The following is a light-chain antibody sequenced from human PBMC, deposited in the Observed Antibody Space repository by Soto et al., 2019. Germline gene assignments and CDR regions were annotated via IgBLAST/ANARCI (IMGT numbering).Light chain of an antibody. CDR2: EVT. Sequence: QSVLTQPPSASGSPGQSVTISCTGTSSDVGGYDYVSWYQQCPGKAPKLLIHEVTKRPSGVPDRFSGSKSGNTASLTVSGLQAEDEADYYCSSYAGRTLYVFGTGTKLTVL. J-gene: IGLJ1*01. CDR3: SSYAGRTLYV. CDR1: SSDVGGYDY. V-gene: IGLV2-8*01.